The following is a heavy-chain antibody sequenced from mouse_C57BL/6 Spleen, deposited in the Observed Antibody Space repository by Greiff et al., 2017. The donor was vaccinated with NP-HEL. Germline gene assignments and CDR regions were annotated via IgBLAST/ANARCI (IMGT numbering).Heavy chain of an antibody. D-gene: IGHD2-1*01. Sequence: EVKLQQSGAELVRPGASVKLSCTASGFNIKDYYMHWVKQRPEQGLEWIGRIDPEDGDTEYAPKFQGKATMTADTSSNTAYLQLSSLTSEDTAVYYCTTEGNLYYFDYWGQGTTLTVSS. CDR1: GFNIKDYY. CDR3: TTEGNLYYFDY. CDR2: IDPEDGDT. J-gene: IGHJ2*01. V-gene: IGHV14-1*01.